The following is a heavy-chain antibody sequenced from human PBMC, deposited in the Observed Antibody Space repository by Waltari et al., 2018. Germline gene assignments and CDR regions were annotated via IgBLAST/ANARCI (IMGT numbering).Heavy chain of an antibody. V-gene: IGHV4-38-2*02. CDR2: IDHSGHS. J-gene: IGHJ4*02. CDR1: GFSISSGYY. Sequence: HLHESGPGLVKPSETLSLTCIVSGFSISSGYYWGWVRQPPGKGLEWIGSIDHSGHSHYPPSLQSRATISVAPSSNQFSLKVRSVTAADTAVYYCARLDYGDNEPLDYWGQGTLVTVSS. D-gene: IGHD4-17*01. CDR3: ARLDYGDNEPLDY.